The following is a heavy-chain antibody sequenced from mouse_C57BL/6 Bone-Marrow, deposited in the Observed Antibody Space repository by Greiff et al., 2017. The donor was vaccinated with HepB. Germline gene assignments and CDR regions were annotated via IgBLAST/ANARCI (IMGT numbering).Heavy chain of an antibody. D-gene: IGHD2-4*01. J-gene: IGHJ1*03. CDR2: ISNGGGST. CDR3: ASYYDYDCWYFHV. CDR1: GFTFSDYY. V-gene: IGHV5-12*01. Sequence: EVKLMESGGGLVQPGGSLKLSCAASGFTFSDYYMYWVRQTPEKRLEWVAYISNGGGSTYYPDTVKGRFTISRDNAKNTLYLHMSRLKSEYTALYYCASYYDYDCWYFHVWATGPTVTVSS.